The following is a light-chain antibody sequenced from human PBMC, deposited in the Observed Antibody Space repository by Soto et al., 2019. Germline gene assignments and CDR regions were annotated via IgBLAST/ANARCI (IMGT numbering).Light chain of an antibody. J-gene: IGLJ1*01. CDR1: GSDVGGYKY. CDR2: DVS. CDR3: SSYASSSPFV. V-gene: IGLV2-14*01. Sequence: SVLTQPASVSGSPGQSITISCTGTGSDVGGYKYVSWYQQLPGKAPKLMIYDVSYRPSGVSDRFSGSKSGNTASLIIPGLQAEDEADYYCSSYASSSPFVFGTGTKVTVL.